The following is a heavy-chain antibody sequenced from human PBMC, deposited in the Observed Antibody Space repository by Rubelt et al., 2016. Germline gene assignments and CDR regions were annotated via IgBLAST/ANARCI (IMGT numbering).Heavy chain of an antibody. D-gene: IGHD3-3*01. CDR3: TSSDFWSGYPNSDFDY. V-gene: IGHV3-49*05. CDR1: GFTFGDYA. CDR2: IRSKAYGGTT. Sequence: EVQLVESGGGLVKPGRSLRLSCTASGFTFGDYAMSWFRQAPGKGLEWVGFIRSKAYGGTTEYAASVKGRLTISRDDSTSTAYLQMNSLKTEDTAVYYCTSSDFWSGYPNSDFDYWGQGTLVTVSS. J-gene: IGHJ4*02.